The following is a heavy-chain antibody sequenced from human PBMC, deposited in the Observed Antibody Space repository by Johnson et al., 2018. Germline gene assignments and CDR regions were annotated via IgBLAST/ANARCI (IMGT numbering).Heavy chain of an antibody. V-gene: IGHV3-74*01. D-gene: IGHD2-15*01. CDR1: GFSFSSYW. CDR2: INRDGSST. CDR3: AREPALSMSDAFDI. Sequence: EVQLLESGGGLVQPGGSLRLSCAASGFSFSSYWMHWVRQAPGKGLVWVSRINRDGSSTYYADSVKGRFTISRDNAQNTLYLQVSSLRAEDTAGYYCAREPALSMSDAFDIWGQGTGVTVSS. J-gene: IGHJ3*02.